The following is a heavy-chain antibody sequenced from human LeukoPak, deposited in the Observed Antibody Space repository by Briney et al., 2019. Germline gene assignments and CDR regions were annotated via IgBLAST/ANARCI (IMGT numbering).Heavy chain of an antibody. CDR1: GFSLSTSGVG. Sequence: SGPTLVKPTQTLTLTCTFSGFSLSTSGVGVGWIRQPPGKALEWLALIYWNDDKRYSPSLKSRLTITKDTSKNHVILTVTKMDPVDTATYYCARTFSSSWYVGYFQHWGQGTLVTVSS. J-gene: IGHJ1*01. V-gene: IGHV2-5*01. D-gene: IGHD6-13*01. CDR3: ARTFSSSWYVGYFQH. CDR2: IYWNDDK.